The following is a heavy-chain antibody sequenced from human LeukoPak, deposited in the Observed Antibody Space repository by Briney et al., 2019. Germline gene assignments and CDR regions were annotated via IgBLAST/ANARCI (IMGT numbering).Heavy chain of an antibody. CDR2: TYSNGNT. V-gene: IGHV3-53*01. CDR3: ARKNHLFNAAFDI. Sequence: GGSLRLSCAASGFTVSSTYTSWVRQAPGKGLEWVSITYSNGNTNYADSVKGRFTISRDNSRDTLSLQMDSLRAEDTAVYYCARKNHLFNAAFDIWGQGTVVTVSS. D-gene: IGHD1-14*01. J-gene: IGHJ3*02. CDR1: GFTVSSTY.